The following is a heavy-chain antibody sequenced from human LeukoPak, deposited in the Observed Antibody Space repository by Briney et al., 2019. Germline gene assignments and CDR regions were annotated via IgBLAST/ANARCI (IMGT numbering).Heavy chain of an antibody. CDR1: GGSVSSGTYY. CDR2: IYYSGST. Sequence: SETLSLTCTVSGGSVSSGTYYWSWIRQPPGKGLEWIGYIYYSGSTNYNPSLKSRVTISVDTSKNQFSLKLISVTAADTAVYYCAGSLRYYYDSSGYYYKPFDYWGQGTLVTVSS. CDR3: AGSLRYYYDSSGYYYKPFDY. D-gene: IGHD3-22*01. V-gene: IGHV4-61*01. J-gene: IGHJ4*02.